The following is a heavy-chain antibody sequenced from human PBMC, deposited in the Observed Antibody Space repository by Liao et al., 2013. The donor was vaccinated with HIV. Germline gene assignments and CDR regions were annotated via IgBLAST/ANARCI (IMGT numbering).Heavy chain of an antibody. CDR3: ARGRRPWESFDDNYYMDV. CDR1: GGSFSGSY. J-gene: IGHJ6*03. V-gene: IGHV4-34*01. CDR2: ISHSGTA. D-gene: IGHD1-26*01. Sequence: QVQLQQSGAGLLKPSETLSLTCDVSGGSFSGSYWTWIRQAPREGGVEWIGEISHSGTANYNPSLESRLSLSLDTSKYQVSLKVRSVTAADTAVYYCARGRRPWESFDDNYYMDVWGEWNHGHRLL.